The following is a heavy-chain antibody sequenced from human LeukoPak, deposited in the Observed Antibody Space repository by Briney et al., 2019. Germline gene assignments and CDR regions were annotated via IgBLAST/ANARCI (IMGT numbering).Heavy chain of an antibody. V-gene: IGHV3-23*01. CDR2: ISGSGGST. J-gene: IGHJ4*02. Sequence: GGSLRLSCAASGFIFSSYAMSWVRQAPGEGLERVSEISGSGGSTYYSDSVKGRFTISRDNSKNTLYLQMNSLRAEDTAVYYCAKRGITGTTRDYWGQGTLVTVSS. D-gene: IGHD1-20*01. CDR3: AKRGITGTTRDY. CDR1: GFIFSSYA.